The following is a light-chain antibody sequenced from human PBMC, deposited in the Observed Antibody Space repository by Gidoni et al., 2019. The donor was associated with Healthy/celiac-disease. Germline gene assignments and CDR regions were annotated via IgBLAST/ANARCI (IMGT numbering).Light chain of an antibody. J-gene: IGKJ4*01. CDR3: QQRSNWPLRGA. CDR1: QSVSSY. CDR2: DAS. Sequence: EIVLTQSPATLSLSPGERATLSCRASQSVSSYLAWYQQKPGQAPRLLIYDASNRATGIPARFSGSWSGTDFTLTISSLEPEDFAVYYCQQRSNWPLRGAFGGGTKVEIK. V-gene: IGKV3-11*01.